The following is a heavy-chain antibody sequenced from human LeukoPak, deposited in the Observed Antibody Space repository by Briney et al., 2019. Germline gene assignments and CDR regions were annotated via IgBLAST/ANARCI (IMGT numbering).Heavy chain of an antibody. CDR1: GYTFTGYY. D-gene: IGHD5-12*01. CDR3: ARSGPIVATTDELDY. J-gene: IGHJ4*02. V-gene: IGHV1-2*02. CDR2: INPNSGGT. Sequence: GASVKVSCKASGYTFTGYYMHWVRQAPGQGLEWMGWINPNSGGTNYAQKFQGRVTMTRDTSISTAYMELSRLRSDDTAVYYCARSGPIVATTDELDYWGQGTLVTVSS.